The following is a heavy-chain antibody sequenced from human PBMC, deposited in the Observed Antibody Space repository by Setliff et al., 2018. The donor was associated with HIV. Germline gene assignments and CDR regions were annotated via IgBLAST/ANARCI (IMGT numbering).Heavy chain of an antibody. V-gene: IGHV4-61*02. Sequence: NPSETLSLTCTVSGGSFSSGSYYWSWIRQAAGKGLEWIGRIYTSGSTNYNPSLKRRVTISVDTTKNQVSLKLSSLTAADTAVSSCARVCAGLCVGELLYSFDNWCQGTMVTVSS. CDR2: IYTSGST. CDR1: GGSFSSGSYY. D-gene: IGHD3-10*01. CDR3: ARVCAGLCVGELLYSFDN. J-gene: IGHJ3*02.